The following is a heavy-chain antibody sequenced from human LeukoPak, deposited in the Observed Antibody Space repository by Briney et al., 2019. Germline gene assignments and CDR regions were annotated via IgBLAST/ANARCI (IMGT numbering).Heavy chain of an antibody. J-gene: IGHJ4*02. CDR2: ISAYNGAT. V-gene: IGHV1-18*01. CDR3: ARAVEHDY. CDR1: GYTFTSYS. Sequence: ASVKVSCKTSGYTFTSYSISWVRQAPGQGLEWMGWISAYNGATSYAQKLQGRVTMTTDTSTSTAYMELRSLRSDDTAVYYCARAVEHDYWGQGTLVTVSS.